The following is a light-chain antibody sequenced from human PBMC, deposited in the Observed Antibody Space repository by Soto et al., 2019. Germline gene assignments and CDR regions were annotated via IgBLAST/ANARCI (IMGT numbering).Light chain of an antibody. CDR2: DTS. V-gene: IGKV3-15*01. CDR1: QSVSGN. CDR3: QQYHNWPRT. Sequence: EIVMTQSPATLSVSPGERATLSCRASQSVSGNLAWYQQNPGQAPRLLIYDTSTRATGIPARFSGSGSGTEFTPTISSLQSEDFAVYYCQQYHNWPRTFGQGTKVDIK. J-gene: IGKJ1*01.